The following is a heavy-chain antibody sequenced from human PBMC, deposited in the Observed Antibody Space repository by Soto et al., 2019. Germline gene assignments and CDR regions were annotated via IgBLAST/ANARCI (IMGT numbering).Heavy chain of an antibody. D-gene: IGHD2-2*01. V-gene: IGHV1-69*13. Sequence: SVKVSCKASGGTFSSYAISWVRQAPGQGLEWMGGIIPIFGTANYAQKFQGRVTITADESTSTAYMELSSLRSEDTAVYYCARDVEDIVVVPAVTYGMDVWGQGTTVTVSS. CDR2: IIPIFGTA. CDR1: GGTFSSYA. J-gene: IGHJ6*02. CDR3: ARDVEDIVVVPAVTYGMDV.